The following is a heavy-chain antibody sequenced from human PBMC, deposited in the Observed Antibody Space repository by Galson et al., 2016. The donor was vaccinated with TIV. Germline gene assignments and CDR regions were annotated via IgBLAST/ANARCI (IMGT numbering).Heavy chain of an antibody. CDR3: ARGDYPATVTTNYYYGMDV. Sequence: SLRLSCAASGFAFSTYAMHWVRQAPGKGLEWVALISYYGSDKYYADSVKGRFTISRDNSKNTLYLQMNNLRAEDTAVYYCARGDYPATVTTNYYYGMDVWGQGTTVTVSS. J-gene: IGHJ6*02. D-gene: IGHD4-11*01. CDR2: ISYYGSDK. CDR1: GFAFSTYA. V-gene: IGHV3-30-3*01.